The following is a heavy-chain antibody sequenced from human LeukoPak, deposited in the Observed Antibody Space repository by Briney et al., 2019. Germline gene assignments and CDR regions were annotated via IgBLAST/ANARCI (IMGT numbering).Heavy chain of an antibody. CDR1: GGTFSSYA. Sequence: ASVKVSCKASGGTFSSYAISWVRQAPGQGLEWMGRIIPILGIANYAQKFQGRVTITTDESTSTAYMELSSLRSEDTAVYYCARDRREYSSSSAYAFDIWGQGTMVTVSS. J-gene: IGHJ3*02. CDR3: ARDRREYSSSSAYAFDI. V-gene: IGHV1-69*04. CDR2: IIPILGIA. D-gene: IGHD6-6*01.